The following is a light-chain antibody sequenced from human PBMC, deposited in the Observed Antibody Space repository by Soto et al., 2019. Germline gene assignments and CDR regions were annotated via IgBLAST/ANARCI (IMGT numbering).Light chain of an antibody. Sequence: EIVLTQSPGTLSLSPGEGDTLSCRANQTVSSGYLAWYQQKAGQAPRLLIHDTSTRATGIPDRCSGRGSATDFTLTSSSLEPEDFALYYCQQRSNWPITFGQGTRLEIK. CDR3: QQRSNWPIT. V-gene: IGKV3D-20*02. CDR1: QTVSSGY. CDR2: DTS. J-gene: IGKJ5*01.